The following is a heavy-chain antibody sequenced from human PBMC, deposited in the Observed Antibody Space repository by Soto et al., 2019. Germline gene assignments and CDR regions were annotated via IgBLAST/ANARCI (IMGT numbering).Heavy chain of an antibody. D-gene: IGHD4-4*01. Sequence: QVELQQSGPGLVQPSQTLSLTCAVSGDSVSNNRDAWNWIRQTPSRGVEWLGRTYYRSGWLYHSAASLKGPITINVDTSKTHFSLHLISATPEATAVYYCARAPPYSASILDYWGQGSLVTVSS. CDR3: ARAPPYSASILDY. CDR2: TYYRSGWLY. CDR1: GDSVSNNRDA. J-gene: IGHJ4*02. V-gene: IGHV6-1*01.